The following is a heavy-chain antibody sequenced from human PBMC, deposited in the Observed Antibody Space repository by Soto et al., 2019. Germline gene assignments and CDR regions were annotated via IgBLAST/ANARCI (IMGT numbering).Heavy chain of an antibody. Sequence: QLQLQESGSGLVKPSQTLSLTCAVSGGSISSGDFSWNWIRQPPGKGLEYIGYIYYGGSPYYNPSHQSRVTLSVARSSNQFSLKLNPVTAADTAVYYGASVRREYDNSGPVDYWGQGTLVTVSS. CDR3: ASVRREYDNSGPVDY. D-gene: IGHD3-22*01. V-gene: IGHV4-30-2*01. CDR1: GGSISSGDFS. J-gene: IGHJ4*02. CDR2: IYYGGSP.